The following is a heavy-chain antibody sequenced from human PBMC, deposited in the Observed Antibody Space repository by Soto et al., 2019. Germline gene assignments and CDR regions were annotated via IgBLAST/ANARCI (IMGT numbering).Heavy chain of an antibody. Sequence: GGSLRLSCAASGFTFSSFGRHWVRQAPGKGLEWVAVISYDGSDKYYADSVKGRFTISRDNSKNTLYLQMNSLRAEDTAVYSCAKDRGFIYYYGLDVWGQGTTVTVS. J-gene: IGHJ6*02. CDR2: ISYDGSDK. D-gene: IGHD3-10*01. V-gene: IGHV3-30*18. CDR3: AKDRGFIYYYGLDV. CDR1: GFTFSSFG.